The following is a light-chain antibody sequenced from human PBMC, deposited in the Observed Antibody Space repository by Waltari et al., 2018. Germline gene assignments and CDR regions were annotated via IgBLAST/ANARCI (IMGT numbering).Light chain of an antibody. J-gene: IGLJ2*01. CDR3: QIWDTTTDSVV. Sequence: SYVLTQPPSVSVAPGQTAKITCGGNNIGSKSVHWYQQKPGQAPVLVVYDDNDRPSGIPERFSGSNSGNTATLTISRGEAGDEADYYCQIWDTTTDSVVFGGGTKVTAL. CDR1: NIGSKS. CDR2: DDN. V-gene: IGLV3-21*02.